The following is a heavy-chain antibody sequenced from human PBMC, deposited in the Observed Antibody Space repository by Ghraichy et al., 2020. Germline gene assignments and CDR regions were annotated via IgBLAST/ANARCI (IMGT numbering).Heavy chain of an antibody. CDR3: AKGDKTNYYYYYGMDV. CDR2: ISGSGGST. J-gene: IGHJ6*02. D-gene: IGHD2-21*02. V-gene: IGHV3-23*01. CDR1: GFTFSSYA. Sequence: GGSLRLSCAASGFTFSSYAMSWVRQAPGKGLEWVSAISGSGGSTYYADSVKGRFTISRDNSKNTLYLQMNSLRAEDTAVYYCAKGDKTNYYYYYGMDVWGQGTTVTVSS.